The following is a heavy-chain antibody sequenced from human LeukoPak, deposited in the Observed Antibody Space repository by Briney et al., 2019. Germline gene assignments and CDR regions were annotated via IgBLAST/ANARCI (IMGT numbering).Heavy chain of an antibody. V-gene: IGHV4-59*01. CDR2: IYFSGRT. CDR3: ARDASNGPRSNWFDP. CDR1: GDSMSNFY. D-gene: IGHD3-22*01. J-gene: IGHJ5*02. Sequence: SETLSLTCTVSGDSMSNFYWSWIRQSPGKGLEWLGYIYFSGRTNYNPSLKSRLTISVDASQNQFFLKLDTVTTAHTAIYFCARDASNGPRSNWFDPWGQGTLVTVSS.